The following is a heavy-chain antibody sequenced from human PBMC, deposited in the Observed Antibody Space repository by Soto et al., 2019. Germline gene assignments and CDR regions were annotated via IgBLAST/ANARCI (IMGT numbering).Heavy chain of an antibody. CDR1: LFSLSTSGMC. CDR2: IDWDDDK. V-gene: IGHV2-70*01. J-gene: IGHJ6*02. CDR3: ARTASTMVRRVPRLRSYYSYRLDV. Sequence: XGPTLLKPPQTLTLTCTFSLFSLSTSGMCVSWIRQPPGKALEWLALIDWDDDKYYSTSLKTRLTISKDTSKNQVVLTMTNMDPVDTATYYCARTASTMVRRVPRLRSYYSYRLDVWGQGTTVTVSS. D-gene: IGHD3-10*01.